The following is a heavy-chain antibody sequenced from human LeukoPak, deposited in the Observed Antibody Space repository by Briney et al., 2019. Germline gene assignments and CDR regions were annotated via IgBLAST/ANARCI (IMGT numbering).Heavy chain of an antibody. CDR2: IKQDGSDK. D-gene: IGHD6-6*01. CDR1: GFTFSNYW. CDR3: ARDPGRGSSSPFDY. V-gene: IGHV3-7*01. J-gene: IGHJ4*02. Sequence: PGGSLRLSCAASGFTFSNYWMSWVRQAPGKGLEWVANIKQDGSDKYYVDSVKGRFTISRDNAKNSLFLQMNSLRPEDTAVYYCARDPGRGSSSPFDYWGQGALVTVSS.